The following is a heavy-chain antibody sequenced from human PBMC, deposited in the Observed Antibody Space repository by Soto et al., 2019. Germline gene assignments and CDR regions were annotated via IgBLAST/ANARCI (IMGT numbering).Heavy chain of an antibody. Sequence: GGSLRLSCAASGFTFSSYWMHWVRQAPGKGLVWVSRINSDGSSTSYADSVKGRFTISRDNAKNTLYLQMNSLRAEDTAVYYCASIAAAEPDSDYWGQGTLVTVSS. CDR3: ASIAAAEPDSDY. CDR1: GFTFSSYW. CDR2: INSDGSST. V-gene: IGHV3-74*01. J-gene: IGHJ4*02. D-gene: IGHD6-13*01.